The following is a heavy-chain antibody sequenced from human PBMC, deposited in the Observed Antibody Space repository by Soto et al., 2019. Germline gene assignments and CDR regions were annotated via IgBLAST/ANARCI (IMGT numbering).Heavy chain of an antibody. V-gene: IGHV4-59*01. J-gene: IGHJ4*02. CDR2: IYYSGST. CDR3: ARGEKLPFDY. CDR1: GGSISSYY. D-gene: IGHD1-26*01. Sequence: SETLPLTSTVSGGSISSYYWSWIRQPPGKGLEWIGYIYYSGSTNYNPSLKSRVTISVDTSKNQLSLKLSSVTAADTAVYYCARGEKLPFDYWGQGTLVTVSS.